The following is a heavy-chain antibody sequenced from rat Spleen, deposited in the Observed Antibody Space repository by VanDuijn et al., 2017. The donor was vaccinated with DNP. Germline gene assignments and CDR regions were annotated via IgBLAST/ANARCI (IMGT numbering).Heavy chain of an antibody. D-gene: IGHD1-10*01. CDR1: GFTFSDYY. J-gene: IGHJ3*01. CDR2: LTYDGGST. CDR3: ARPIYNNHGGFAY. V-gene: IGHV5-22*01. Sequence: EVQLVESGGGLVQPGRSLKLSCAASGFTFSDYYMAWVRQAPTKGLEWVAYLTYDGGSTYYRDSGKGRFTISRDNAKSTLYLQMNSLRSEDMATYYCARPIYNNHGGFAYWGQGTLVSVSS.